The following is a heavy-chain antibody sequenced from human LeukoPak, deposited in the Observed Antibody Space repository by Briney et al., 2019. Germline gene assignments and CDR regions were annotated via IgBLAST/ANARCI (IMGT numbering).Heavy chain of an antibody. D-gene: IGHD3-10*01. Sequence: PPGGSLRLSCTASGFTFSSYSMSWVRQAPGKGLEWISYISSSIVSIYYADSVKGRFTISRDNAKNSVFLQMNSLRAEDTAVFYCARDVEIYASGSYSDWGQGTLVTVSS. J-gene: IGHJ4*02. CDR2: ISSSIVSI. CDR3: ARDVEIYASGSYSD. V-gene: IGHV3-48*04. CDR1: GFTFSSYS.